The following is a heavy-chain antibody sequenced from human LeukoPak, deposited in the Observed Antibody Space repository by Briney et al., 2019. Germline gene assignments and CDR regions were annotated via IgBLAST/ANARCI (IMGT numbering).Heavy chain of an antibody. V-gene: IGHV1-46*01. Sequence: ASVKVSCKASGYTFTGYYMHWVRQAPGQGLEWMGIINPSGGSTSYAQKFQGRVTLTRDMSTRTVYMELSSLRSEDTAVYYCARDFGDYLHFDYWGQGTLVTVSS. CDR3: ARDFGDYLHFDY. J-gene: IGHJ4*02. CDR1: GYTFTGYY. D-gene: IGHD4-17*01. CDR2: INPSGGST.